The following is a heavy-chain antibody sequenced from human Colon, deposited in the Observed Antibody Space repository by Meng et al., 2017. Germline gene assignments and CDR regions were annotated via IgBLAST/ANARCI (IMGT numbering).Heavy chain of an antibody. D-gene: IGHD7-27*01. CDR3: ARDQRLTSNWGLGWLFDY. Sequence: HLLQSGPGWVKPSQPLCPTCASSVYSGSSNSAAWKGIRQSPSRGLEWLGRTYYRSKWYNDYAVSVESRITINPDTSKNQFSLQLNSVTPEDTAVYYCARDQRLTSNWGLGWLFDYWGQGTLVTVSS. CDR2: TYYRSKWYN. V-gene: IGHV6-1*01. J-gene: IGHJ4*02. CDR1: VYSGSSNSAA.